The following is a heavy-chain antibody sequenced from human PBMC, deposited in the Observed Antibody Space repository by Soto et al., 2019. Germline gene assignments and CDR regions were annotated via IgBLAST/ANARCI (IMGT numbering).Heavy chain of an antibody. CDR2: ISGSGGSL. V-gene: IGHV3-23*01. J-gene: IGHJ4*02. Sequence: EVQLLESGGGLVQPGGSLRLSCVASGFTFSTYTMSWVRQAPGKGLEWVSVISGSGGSLSYADSVQGRFSISRDNPKNTLYLQMNSLRGEDTAMYYCAKARCSTTNCYVPDYWGQGTLVTVSS. CDR1: GFTFSTYT. D-gene: IGHD2-2*01. CDR3: AKARCSTTNCYVPDY.